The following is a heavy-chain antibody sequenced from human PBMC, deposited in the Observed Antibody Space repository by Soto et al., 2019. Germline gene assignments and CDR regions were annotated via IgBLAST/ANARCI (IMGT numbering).Heavy chain of an antibody. Sequence: LRLSCAASGFTFTRFSMNWVRQAPGKGLEWVSSISSTTNYIYYGDSMKGRFTISRDNAKNSLYLQMNSLRAEDTAVYYCARVGTYYGSGSPYYSDYWGQGTLVTVSS. CDR1: GFTFTRFS. CDR2: ISSTTNYI. J-gene: IGHJ4*02. V-gene: IGHV3-21*01. D-gene: IGHD3-10*01. CDR3: ARVGTYYGSGSPYYSDY.